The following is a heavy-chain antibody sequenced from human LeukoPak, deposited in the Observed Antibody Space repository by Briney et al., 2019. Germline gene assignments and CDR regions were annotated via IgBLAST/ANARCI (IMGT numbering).Heavy chain of an antibody. V-gene: IGHV3-21*01. CDR2: ISSSNNYI. CDR3: ARRSPNYYFDY. J-gene: IGHJ4*02. CDR1: GFTFSNYN. Sequence: PGGSLRLSCAASGFTFSNYNMNWVRQAPGKGLEWVSSISSSNNYIYYADSVKGRFTISRDNAKNSLYLQTNSLRAEDTAVYYCARRSPNYYFDYWGQGTPVTVSS.